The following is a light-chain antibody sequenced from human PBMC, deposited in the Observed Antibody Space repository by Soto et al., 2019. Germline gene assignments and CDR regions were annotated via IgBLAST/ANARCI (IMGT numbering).Light chain of an antibody. CDR1: SSNIGRNT. CDR2: NNN. V-gene: IGLV1-44*01. Sequence: QAVVTQPPSASGTPGQRVTISCSGSSSNIGRNTVNWYQQLPGTAPKLLIYNNNRRPSGIPDRFSGSKSGTSASLAVSGLQSEDEAYYYCAAWDDSLTGVVFGGGTKVTVL. J-gene: IGLJ2*01. CDR3: AAWDDSLTGVV.